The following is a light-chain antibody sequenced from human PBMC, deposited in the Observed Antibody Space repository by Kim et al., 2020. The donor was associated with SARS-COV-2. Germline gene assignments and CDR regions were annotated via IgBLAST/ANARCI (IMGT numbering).Light chain of an antibody. CDR3: QTWDTGIEVV. Sequence: QPVLTQSPSASASLGASVKLTCTLSSRHSSYVIAWHQQQPEKGPRYLMKLDSDGSHTKGDGIPDRFSGSSSGAERYLTIYSPQSEDEADYYCQTWDTGIEVVFGEGTQLTVL. V-gene: IGLV4-69*01. CDR1: SRHSSYV. CDR2: LDSDGSH. J-gene: IGLJ2*01.